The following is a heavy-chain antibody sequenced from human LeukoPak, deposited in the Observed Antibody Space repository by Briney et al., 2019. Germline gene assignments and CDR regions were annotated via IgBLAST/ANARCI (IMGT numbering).Heavy chain of an antibody. CDR1: GYTFTSYG. V-gene: IGHV1-18*01. J-gene: IGHJ4*02. CDR2: ISAYNGNT. CDR3: ASAIDYDFALDY. Sequence: VASVKVSCKASGYTFTSYGISWVRQAPGQGLEWMGWISAYNGNTNYAQKLQGRVTMNHDTSKSTAYMELRSLRSDDTAVYYCASAIDYDFALDYWGQGTLVTVSS. D-gene: IGHD4-17*01.